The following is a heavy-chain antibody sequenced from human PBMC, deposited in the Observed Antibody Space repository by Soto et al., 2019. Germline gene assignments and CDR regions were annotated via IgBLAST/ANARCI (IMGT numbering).Heavy chain of an antibody. V-gene: IGHV4-4*02. CDR3: ASGIRQQLVHFYYDLDV. Sequence: SHTLSLTCAVSGGSISSSNWWRWVRQPPGKGLEWIGAIYHSGSTNYNPSLKSRVTISVDKSKNQFALKLSSVTAADTAVYYCASGIRQQLVHFYYDLDVWGQGTTVNVS. J-gene: IGHJ6*02. CDR2: IYHSGST. CDR1: GGSISSSNW. D-gene: IGHD6-13*01.